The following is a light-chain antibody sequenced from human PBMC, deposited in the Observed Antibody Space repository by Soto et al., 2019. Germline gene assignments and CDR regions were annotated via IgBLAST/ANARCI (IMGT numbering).Light chain of an antibody. CDR3: CSYARSTFYA. CDR2: ENN. J-gene: IGLJ1*01. V-gene: IGLV6-57*04. CDR1: SGNIASND. Sequence: NFMLTQPHSVSESPGKTVTISCTRSSGNIASNDVQWYQQRPGSAPTTVIYENNQRPSGVPDRFSGSTDGSSNSASLTISGLQTEDEAVYYCCSYARSTFYAFATGTKLTVL.